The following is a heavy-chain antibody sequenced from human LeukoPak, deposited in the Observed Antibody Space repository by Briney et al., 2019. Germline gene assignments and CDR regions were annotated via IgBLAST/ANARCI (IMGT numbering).Heavy chain of an antibody. J-gene: IGHJ5*02. CDR1: GFTFSDYS. CDR3: AKVYRYSSSWQGWFDP. Sequence: GGSLRLSCAASGFTFSDYSMSWVRQAPGKGLEWVSSISLSSNYIYYADSVKGRFSISRENAKNSLYLQMNSLRAEDTAVYYCAKVYRYSSSWQGWFDPWGQGTLVTVSS. D-gene: IGHD6-13*01. CDR2: ISLSSNYI. V-gene: IGHV3-21*04.